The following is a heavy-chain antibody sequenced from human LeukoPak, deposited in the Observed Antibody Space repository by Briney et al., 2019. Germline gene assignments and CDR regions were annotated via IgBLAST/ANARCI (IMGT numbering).Heavy chain of an antibody. CDR2: INHSGST. V-gene: IGHV4-34*01. J-gene: IGHJ4*02. Sequence: SETLSLTCAVYGGSFSGYYWSWIRQPPGKGLEWIGEINHSGSTNYNPSLKSRVTISVDTSKNQSSLKLSSVTAADTAVYYCARAPRITIFGVVISTGQLDYWGQGTLVTVSS. CDR1: GGSFSGYY. D-gene: IGHD3-3*01. CDR3: ARAPRITIFGVVISTGQLDY.